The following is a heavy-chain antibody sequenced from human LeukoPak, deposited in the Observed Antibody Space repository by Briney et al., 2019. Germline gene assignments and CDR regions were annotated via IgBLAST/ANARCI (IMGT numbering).Heavy chain of an antibody. J-gene: IGHJ3*02. V-gene: IGHV1-2*02. Sequence: GASVKVSCKASGYTFTGYYMHWVRQAPEQGLEWMGWLNPNSGGTNYAQKFQGRVTMTRDTSISTAYMELSRLRSDDTAVYYCARAKYLRWELKENAFDTWGQGTMVTVSS. CDR3: ARAKYLRWELKENAFDT. D-gene: IGHD1-26*01. CDR2: LNPNSGGT. CDR1: GYTFTGYY.